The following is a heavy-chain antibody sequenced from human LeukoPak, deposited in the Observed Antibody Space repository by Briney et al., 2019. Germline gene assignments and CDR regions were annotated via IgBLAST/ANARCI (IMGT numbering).Heavy chain of an antibody. CDR2: ISAYNGNT. CDR3: ARTGSGSWTFSYYFDY. CDR1: GYTFTSHG. Sequence: ASVKVSCKASGYTFTSHGISWVRQAPGQGLEWMGWISAYNGNTNYAQKFQGRVTMTTDTSTSPAYMELRSLRSDDTAVYYCARTGSGSWTFSYYFDYWGQGTLVTVSS. J-gene: IGHJ4*02. D-gene: IGHD6-13*01. V-gene: IGHV1-18*01.